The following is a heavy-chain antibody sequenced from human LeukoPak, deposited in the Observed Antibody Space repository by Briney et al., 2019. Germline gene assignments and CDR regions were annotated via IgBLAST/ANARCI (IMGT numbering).Heavy chain of an antibody. CDR2: IWYDGSNK. CDR3: ARASGPFDY. Sequence: PGGSLRLSCAASGFSFSTYGMHWVRQAPGKGLEWMAVIWYDGSNKYYADSVKGRFTISRDNSKNTLYLQINSLRAEDTALYYCARASGPFDYWGQGTLVTGSS. D-gene: IGHD3-10*01. V-gene: IGHV3-33*01. J-gene: IGHJ4*02. CDR1: GFSFSTYG.